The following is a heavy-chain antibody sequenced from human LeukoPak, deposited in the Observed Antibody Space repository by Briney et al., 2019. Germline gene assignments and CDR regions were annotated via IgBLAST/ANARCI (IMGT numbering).Heavy chain of an antibody. CDR2: MSFDGSQ. CDR1: GRPFSSSI. CDR3: AREGHTSGFCGSFDI. V-gene: IGHV3-30*03. D-gene: IGHD5-12*01. Sequence: GGSLSLSCALSGRPFSSSIMHWVRRAPGKGLEWVAGMSFDGSQYYVESVKGRFTISRDNSGNTVYLHMTSLRPEDTAVYFCAREGHTSGFCGSFDIWGQGTTVTISS. J-gene: IGHJ3*02.